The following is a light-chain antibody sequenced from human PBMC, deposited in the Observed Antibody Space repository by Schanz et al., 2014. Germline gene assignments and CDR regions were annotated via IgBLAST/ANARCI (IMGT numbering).Light chain of an antibody. V-gene: IGKV1-39*01. CDR1: QSVSTN. Sequence: DIQMTQSPSSLSASIGDRVTISCRASQSVSTNLNWYQQKPGKAPKLLIYAASSLQSGVPSRFSGSGSGTDFTLTISSLQPEDFATYYCQQNRAFGQGTKVESK. J-gene: IGKJ1*01. CDR3: QQNRA. CDR2: AAS.